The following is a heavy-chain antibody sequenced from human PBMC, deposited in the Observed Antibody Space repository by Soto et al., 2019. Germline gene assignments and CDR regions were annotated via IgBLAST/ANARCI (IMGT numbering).Heavy chain of an antibody. J-gene: IGHJ4*02. Sequence: SETLSLTCAGSGGSISSSNWWTWVRQPPGKGLEWIGEIYHSGSTNYIPSLKSRVTISVDKSKNQFSLKLTSVTAADTAVYYCATRFDGLGSYGYWGQGTPV. CDR3: ATRFDGLGSYGY. V-gene: IGHV4-4*02. D-gene: IGHD3-16*01. CDR2: IYHSGST. CDR1: GGSISSSNW.